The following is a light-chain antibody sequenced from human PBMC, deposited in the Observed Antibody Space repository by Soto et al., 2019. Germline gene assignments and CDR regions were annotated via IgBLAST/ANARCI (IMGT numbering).Light chain of an antibody. CDR3: QKYNSYPWT. V-gene: IGKV1-5*01. CDR1: QSISSW. J-gene: IGKJ1*01. CDR2: DAS. Sequence: DLQMTQSPSTLSSSLGDSVTITCRGSQSISSWLAWYQQKTGKAPKILIYDASSLESGVPSRFSGSGSGTELNLTISRLQPDDFATYYCQKYNSYPWTCGQGTKVDIK.